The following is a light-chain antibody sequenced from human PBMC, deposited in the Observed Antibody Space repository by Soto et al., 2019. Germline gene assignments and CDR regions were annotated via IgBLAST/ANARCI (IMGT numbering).Light chain of an antibody. CDR2: GAS. Sequence: ILLTQSPASLSQSPGERATLSCRAGQSVSSNLAWYQQKPGQAPRLLIYGASTRAHGIPARFSGSGSGAEFTLTISSLQSEDVAVYYCQQYNNWTPVTFGQGTKVDIK. V-gene: IGKV3-15*01. CDR1: QSVSSN. CDR3: QQYNNWTPVT. J-gene: IGKJ1*01.